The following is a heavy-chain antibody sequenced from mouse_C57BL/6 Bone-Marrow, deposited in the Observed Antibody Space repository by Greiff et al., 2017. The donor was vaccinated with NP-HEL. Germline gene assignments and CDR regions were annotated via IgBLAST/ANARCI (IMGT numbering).Heavy chain of an antibody. J-gene: IGHJ1*03. D-gene: IGHD1-1*01. CDR1: GFTFSDYG. Sequence: EVQRVESGGGLVKPGGSLKLSCAASGFTFSDYGMHWVRQAPEKGLEWVAYISSGSSTIYYADTVKGRFTISRDNAKNTLFLQMTSLRSEDTAMYYCARPRYYGSSPWYFDVWGTGTTVTVSS. CDR2: ISSGSSTI. CDR3: ARPRYYGSSPWYFDV. V-gene: IGHV5-17*01.